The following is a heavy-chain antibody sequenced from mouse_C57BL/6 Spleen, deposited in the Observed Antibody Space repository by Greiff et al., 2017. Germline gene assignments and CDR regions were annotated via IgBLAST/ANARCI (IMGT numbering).Heavy chain of an antibody. D-gene: IGHD1-1*01. CDR1: GFTFSDYG. CDR3: ARNGSYYYAMDY. V-gene: IGHV5-17*01. J-gene: IGHJ4*01. Sequence: EVKVEESGGGLVKPGGSLKLSCAASGFTFSDYGMHWVRQAPEKGLEWVAYISSGSSTIYYADTVKGRFTISRDNAKNTLFLQMTSLRSEDTAMYYCARNGSYYYAMDYWSQGTSVTVSS. CDR2: ISSGSSTI.